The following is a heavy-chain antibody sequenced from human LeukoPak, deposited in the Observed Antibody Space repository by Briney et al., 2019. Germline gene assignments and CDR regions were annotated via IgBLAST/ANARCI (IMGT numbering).Heavy chain of an antibody. D-gene: IGHD6-19*01. J-gene: IGHJ4*02. Sequence: GASVKVSCKVSGYSLSGVSTHWVRQAPGKGLEWMGGIDPEDGEAIFAQTIQGRVTMTEDTSIDTAYMELRSLRSEDTAVYYCVTDIRSGWRNYWGQGTLITVSS. CDR1: GYSLSGVS. CDR2: IDPEDGEA. V-gene: IGHV1-24*01. CDR3: VTDIRSGWRNY.